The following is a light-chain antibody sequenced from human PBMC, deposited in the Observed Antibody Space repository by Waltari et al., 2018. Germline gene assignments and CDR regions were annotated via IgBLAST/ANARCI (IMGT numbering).Light chain of an antibody. CDR1: QRVSRF. Sequence: EIVLTQSPGTLSLCPGAIGTLSCRASQRVSRFLAWYQQKPGQAPRLLIYGASTRATGIPDRFSGSGSGTDFSLTISRLEPEDFAVYYCQKYDRLPATFGQGTKVEIK. CDR3: QKYDRLPAT. CDR2: GAS. J-gene: IGKJ1*01. V-gene: IGKV3-20*01.